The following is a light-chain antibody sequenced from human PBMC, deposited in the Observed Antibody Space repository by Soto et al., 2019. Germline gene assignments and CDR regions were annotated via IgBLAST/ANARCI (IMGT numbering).Light chain of an antibody. V-gene: IGKV3-20*01. J-gene: IGKJ1*01. Sequence: EIVLTQSPGTLSLTPGERATLSCRASQSVTSSYLACYQQKPGQAPRRLIYGASIRATGIPDRCSGSGSGTDFTLTTSRLEPEDFALYFCQQYHSSPLTFGQGTKVDIK. CDR1: QSVTSSY. CDR3: QQYHSSPLT. CDR2: GAS.